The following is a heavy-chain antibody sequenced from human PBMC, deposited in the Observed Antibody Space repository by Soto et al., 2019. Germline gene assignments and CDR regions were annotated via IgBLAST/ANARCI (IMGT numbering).Heavy chain of an antibody. CDR3: ARDLALFIAAAGPQGDY. Sequence: QVQLVQSGAEVKKPGASVKVSCKASGYTFTSYGISWVRQAPGQGLEWMGWISAYNGNTNYAQKLQGRVTMTTDTPTSTASLELRSLRSDDTAVYYCARDLALFIAAAGPQGDYWGQGTLVTVSS. D-gene: IGHD6-13*01. V-gene: IGHV1-18*01. CDR2: ISAYNGNT. J-gene: IGHJ4*02. CDR1: GYTFTSYG.